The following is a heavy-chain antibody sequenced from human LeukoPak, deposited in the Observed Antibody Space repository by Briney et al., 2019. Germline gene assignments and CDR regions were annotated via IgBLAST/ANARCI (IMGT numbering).Heavy chain of an antibody. CDR2: ISGSGGST. CDR1: GFTFSSYA. J-gene: IGHJ6*02. CDR3: ARGAPYDILTGYYLRYYYYYYGMDV. D-gene: IGHD3-9*01. Sequence: PGGSLRLSCAASGFTFSSYAMSWVRQAPGKGLEWVSAISGSGGSTYYADSVKGRFTISRDNAKNSLYLQMNSLRAEDTAVYYCARGAPYDILTGYYLRYYYYYYGMDVWGQGTTVTVSS. V-gene: IGHV3-23*01.